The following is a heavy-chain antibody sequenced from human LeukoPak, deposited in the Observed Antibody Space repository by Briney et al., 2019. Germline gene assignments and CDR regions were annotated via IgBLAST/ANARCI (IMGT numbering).Heavy chain of an antibody. V-gene: IGHV1-2*02. CDR3: ARATVTTSGGDY. Sequence: ASVKVSCKASGYSFTDYSMHWVRQAPGQGLEWVGWINPRNGGTKYAQKFQDRVTMTGDTSISTAYMELSSLTSDDTAVYYCARATVTTSGGDYWGQGTLVTVSS. CDR2: INPRNGGT. CDR1: GYSFTDYS. J-gene: IGHJ4*02. D-gene: IGHD4-17*01.